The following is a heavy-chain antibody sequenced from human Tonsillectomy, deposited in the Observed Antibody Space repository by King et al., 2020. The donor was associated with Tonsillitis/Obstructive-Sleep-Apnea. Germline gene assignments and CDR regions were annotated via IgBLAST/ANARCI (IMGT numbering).Heavy chain of an antibody. J-gene: IGHJ4*02. CDR1: GYTFTNYG. CDR3: ARDSMSHYYDSSGYYTFNY. Sequence: QLVQSGAEVKKPGASVKVSCKASGYTFTNYGISWVRQAPGQGLEWMAWISAHNGHTNYAQKLQGRVTMTTDTSTSTAYMELRSLRSDDTAVYYCARDSMSHYYDSSGYYTFNYWGQGPLVTVSA. D-gene: IGHD3-22*01. CDR2: ISAHNGHT. V-gene: IGHV1-18*01.